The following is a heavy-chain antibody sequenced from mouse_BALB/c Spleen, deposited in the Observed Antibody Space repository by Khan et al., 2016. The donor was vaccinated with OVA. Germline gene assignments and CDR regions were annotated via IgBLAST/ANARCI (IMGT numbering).Heavy chain of an antibody. V-gene: IGHV5-9*03. J-gene: IGHJ3*01. CDR1: GFTFSSFS. D-gene: IGHD2-1*01. Sequence: EVELVESGGGLVKPGGSLKLSWAASGFTFSSFSMSWVRQTPEKRLEWVATISSGGDNTFYSDSVKGRFTISRDNAKNNLSLQMSSLRSEDTALYYCARSNYGTFAYWGQGTLVTGSA. CDR3: ARSNYGTFAY. CDR2: ISSGGDNT.